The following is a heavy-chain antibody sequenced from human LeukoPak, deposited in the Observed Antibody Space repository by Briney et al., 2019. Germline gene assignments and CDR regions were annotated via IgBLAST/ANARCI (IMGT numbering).Heavy chain of an antibody. CDR2: IYTSRST. Sequence: SETLSLTCTVSGGSISSYYWSWIRQPAGKGLEWIGRIYTSRSTNYNPSLKSRVTMSVDTSKNQFSLKLSSVTAADTAVYYCAREMYSSGWDLFNYWGQGTLVTVSS. V-gene: IGHV4-4*07. CDR1: GGSISSYY. CDR3: AREMYSSGWDLFNY. J-gene: IGHJ4*02. D-gene: IGHD6-19*01.